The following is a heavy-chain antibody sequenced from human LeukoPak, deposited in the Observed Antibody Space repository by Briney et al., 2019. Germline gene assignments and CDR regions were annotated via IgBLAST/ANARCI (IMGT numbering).Heavy chain of an antibody. D-gene: IGHD2-21*01. CDR1: GFSFSSYV. CDR2: ISSNGGET. Sequence: GGSLRLSCAASGFSFSSYVMHWVRQAPGKGLEYVSAISSNGGETYYADSVKGRFTISRDNSKNTLYLQMNSLRAEDTAVYYCAKDRSIPRSNWFDPWGQGTLVTVSS. V-gene: IGHV3-64*02. J-gene: IGHJ5*02. CDR3: AKDRSIPRSNWFDP.